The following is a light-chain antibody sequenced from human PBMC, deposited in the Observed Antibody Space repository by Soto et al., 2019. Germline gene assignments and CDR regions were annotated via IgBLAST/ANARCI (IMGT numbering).Light chain of an antibody. J-gene: IGKJ1*01. CDR2: DAS. Sequence: DIQMTQSPSTLSASIGDRVTITCRASQSITNRLDWYQQKPGKAPKVLIYDASSLESGVPSRFSGSGAGTEFMLTISSLQPDDVANYCCQPYGAMWAFGQGTKVEIK. CDR3: QPYGAMWA. V-gene: IGKV1-5*01. CDR1: QSITNR.